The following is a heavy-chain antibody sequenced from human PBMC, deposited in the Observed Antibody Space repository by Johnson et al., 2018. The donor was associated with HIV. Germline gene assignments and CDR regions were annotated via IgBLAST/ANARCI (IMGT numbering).Heavy chain of an antibody. D-gene: IGHD4-23*01. V-gene: IGHV3-23*04. Sequence: VQLVESGGGLVQPGGSLRLSCAASGFTFSSYAMSWVRQAPGKGLEWVSAISGSGGSTYYADSVKGRFTISRDNAKKSLYLQMNSLRAGDTALYCCARVVEMAGSATEVGKRSEGLDSWGQGTLVTVSS. CDR2: ISGSGGST. CDR1: GFTFSSYA. J-gene: IGHJ3*02. CDR3: ARVVEMAGSATEVGKRSEGLDS.